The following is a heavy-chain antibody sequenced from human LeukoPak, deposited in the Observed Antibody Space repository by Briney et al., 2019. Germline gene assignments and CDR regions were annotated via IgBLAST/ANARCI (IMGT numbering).Heavy chain of an antibody. CDR3: AKEPYGDYGSYFDY. CDR1: GFTFSHYA. D-gene: IGHD4-17*01. V-gene: IGHV3-23*01. CDR2: ISGSSDHI. Sequence: PGGSLRLSCAASGFTFSHYALSWVRQAPGKGLEWVSAISGSSDHIYYADSVKGRFTISRDISKNTLSLQMNGLRAEDTAVYYCAKEPYGDYGSYFDYWGQGMLVTVSS. J-gene: IGHJ4*02.